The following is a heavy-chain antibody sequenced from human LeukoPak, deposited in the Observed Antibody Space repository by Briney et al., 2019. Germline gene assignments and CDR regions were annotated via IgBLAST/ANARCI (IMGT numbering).Heavy chain of an antibody. CDR2: IIPILGIA. J-gene: IGHJ4*02. D-gene: IGHD2-15*01. V-gene: IGHV1-69*04. CDR1: GGTFSSYA. CDR3: AGSYCSGGSCYVDSGWGY. Sequence: SVKVSCKASGGTFSSYAISWVRQAPGQGLEWMGRIIPILGIANYAQKFQGRVTITADKSTSTAYMELSSLRSEDAAVYYCAGSYCSGGSCYVDSGWGYRGQGTLVTVSS.